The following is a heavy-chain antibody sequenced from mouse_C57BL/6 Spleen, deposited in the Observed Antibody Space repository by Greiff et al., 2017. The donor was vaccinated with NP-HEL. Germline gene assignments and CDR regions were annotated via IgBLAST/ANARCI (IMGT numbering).Heavy chain of an antibody. D-gene: IGHD2-3*01. CDR1: GFSLTSYG. CDR2: IWSGGST. V-gene: IGHV2-2*01. Sequence: QVQLQQSGPGLVQPSQSLSITCTVSGFSLTSYGVHWVRQSPGKGLEWLGVIWSGGSTDYNAAFISRLSISKDNSKSQVFFKMNSLQADDTAIYYCATPYDGYYSWFAYWGQGTLVTVSA. J-gene: IGHJ3*01. CDR3: ATPYDGYYSWFAY.